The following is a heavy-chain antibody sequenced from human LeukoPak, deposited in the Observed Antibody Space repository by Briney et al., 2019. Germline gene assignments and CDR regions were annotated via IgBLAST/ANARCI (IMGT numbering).Heavy chain of an antibody. CDR1: GGTFSSYA. CDR3: ARGSYYYDSSGYYCFDY. Sequence: GASVKVSCKASGGTFSSYAISWVRQAPGQGLEWMGRIIPILGIANYAQKFQGRVTITADKSTSTAYMELSSLRSEDTAVYYCARGSYYYDSSGYYCFDYWGQGTPVTVSS. D-gene: IGHD3-22*01. V-gene: IGHV1-69*04. J-gene: IGHJ4*02. CDR2: IIPILGIA.